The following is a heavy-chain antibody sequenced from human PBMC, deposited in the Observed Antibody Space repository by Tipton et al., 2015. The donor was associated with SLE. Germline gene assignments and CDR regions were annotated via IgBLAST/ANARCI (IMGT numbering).Heavy chain of an antibody. V-gene: IGHV3-48*03. J-gene: IGHJ3*02. CDR3: ARARGATGNDAFDI. D-gene: IGHD1-26*01. Sequence: GSLRLSCAASGFTFSSYEMNWVRQAPGKGLEWVSYISSSGSTIYYADSVKGRFTISRDNAKNTLYLQMNSLRAEDTAVYYCARARGATGNDAFDIWGQGTMVTVSS. CDR2: ISSSGSTI. CDR1: GFTFSSYE.